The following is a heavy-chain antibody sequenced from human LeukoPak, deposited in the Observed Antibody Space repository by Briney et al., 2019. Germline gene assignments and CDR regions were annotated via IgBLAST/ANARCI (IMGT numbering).Heavy chain of an antibody. CDR1: GFTFSSYA. V-gene: IGHV3-30-3*01. Sequence: GGSLRLSCAASGFTFSSYAMHWVRQAPGKGLEWVAVISFDGSNKYYADSVKGRFTISRDNSKSTLYLQMNSLRAEDTAVYYCARGVYSHGYSLGYWGQGTLVTVSS. J-gene: IGHJ4*02. D-gene: IGHD5-18*01. CDR3: ARGVYSHGYSLGY. CDR2: ISFDGSNK.